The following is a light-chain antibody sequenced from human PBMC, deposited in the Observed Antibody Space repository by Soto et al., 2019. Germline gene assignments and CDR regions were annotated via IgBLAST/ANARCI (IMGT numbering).Light chain of an antibody. CDR3: MQALQTPWT. CDR1: QSLLHSNGYNY. CDR2: LAS. Sequence: EIVMTQSPLSLSFTPGEPASISCRAGQSLLHSNGYNYLDWYVQKPGQSPQLLINLASNRASGVPDNFSGSGTGTDFTLNIRRVEAEDVGIYYCMQALQTPWTFGQGTKVGIK. J-gene: IGKJ1*01. V-gene: IGKV2-28*01.